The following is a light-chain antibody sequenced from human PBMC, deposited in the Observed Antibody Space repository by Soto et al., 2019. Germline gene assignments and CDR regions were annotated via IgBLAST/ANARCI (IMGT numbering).Light chain of an antibody. CDR3: QPYGSSPET. J-gene: IGKJ1*01. Sequence: EIVLTQSPGTLSLSPGERATLSCRASQSVSSSYLAWYQQKPGQAPRLLIYGASSRATGIPDRFSGSGSGTDFNLTITSLEPEDFAVYYCQPYGSSPETFGQPNKVEIK. CDR2: GAS. CDR1: QSVSSSY. V-gene: IGKV3-20*01.